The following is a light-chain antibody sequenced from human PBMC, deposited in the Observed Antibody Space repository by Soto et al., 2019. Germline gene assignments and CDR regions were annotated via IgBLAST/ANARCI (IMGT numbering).Light chain of an antibody. CDR1: SSDVGRYDH. CDR3: CSFAGSRMWV. V-gene: IGLV2-23*01. CDR2: EGS. Sequence: QSALTQPASVSGSPGQSITISCTGTSSDVGRYDHVSWYQQYPGKAPKLMIYEGSKRPSGVSDRFSGSKSGNTASLTLSGLQAEDEADYYCCSFAGSRMWVFGGGTMLTVL. J-gene: IGLJ3*02.